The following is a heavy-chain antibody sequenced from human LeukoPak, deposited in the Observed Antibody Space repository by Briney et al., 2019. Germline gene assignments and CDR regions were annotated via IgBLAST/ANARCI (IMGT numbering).Heavy chain of an antibody. J-gene: IGHJ4*02. D-gene: IGHD5-12*01. V-gene: IGHV3-30*18. CDR1: GFTFSSYG. Sequence: GGSLRLSCAASGFTFSSYGMHWVRQAPGKGLEWVAVISYDGSNKYYADSVKGRFTISRDNSKNTLYLQMNGLRAEDTAVYYCAKDSFSGYGFFDYWGQGTLATVSS. CDR2: ISYDGSNK. CDR3: AKDSFSGYGFFDY.